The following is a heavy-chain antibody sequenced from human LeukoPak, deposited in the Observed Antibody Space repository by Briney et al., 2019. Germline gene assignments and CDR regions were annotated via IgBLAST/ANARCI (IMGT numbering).Heavy chain of an antibody. CDR1: GFTFSDYY. CDR3: ARDIAVAGTDYYGMDV. CDR2: ISSSSSYT. Sequence: GGSLRLSCAASGFTFSDYYMSWIRQAPGKGLEWVSYISSSSSYTNYADSVKGRFTISRDSAKNSLYLQMNSLRAEDTAVYYCARDIAVAGTDYYGMDVWGKGTTVTVSS. D-gene: IGHD6-19*01. V-gene: IGHV3-11*06. J-gene: IGHJ6*04.